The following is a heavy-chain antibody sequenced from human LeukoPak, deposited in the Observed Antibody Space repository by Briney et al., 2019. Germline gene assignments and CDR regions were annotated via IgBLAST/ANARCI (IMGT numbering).Heavy chain of an antibody. CDR3: ASPSGTYCGGDCYSFDY. J-gene: IGHJ4*02. CDR2: IRYDGSNK. Sequence: GGSLRLSCAASGFTFSSYGMHWVRPAPGKGLEWVAFIRYDGSNKYYADSVKGRFTISRDNSKNTLYLQMNSLRAEDTAVYYCASPSGTYCGGDCYSFDYWGRGTLVTVSS. CDR1: GFTFSSYG. D-gene: IGHD2-21*02. V-gene: IGHV3-30*02.